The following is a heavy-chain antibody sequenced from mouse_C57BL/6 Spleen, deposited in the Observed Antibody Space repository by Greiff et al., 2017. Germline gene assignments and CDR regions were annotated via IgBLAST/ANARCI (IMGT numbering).Heavy chain of an antibody. J-gene: IGHJ4*01. Sequence: EVQLQQSGPELVKPGASVKISCKASGYTFTDYYMHWVKQSHGKSLEWIGDINPNNGGTSYNQKFKGKATLTVDKSSSTAYMELRSLTSEDSAVYYCAVYYYGSSHYAMDYWGQGTSVTVSS. CDR2: INPNNGGT. D-gene: IGHD1-1*01. V-gene: IGHV1-26*01. CDR1: GYTFTDYY. CDR3: AVYYYGSSHYAMDY.